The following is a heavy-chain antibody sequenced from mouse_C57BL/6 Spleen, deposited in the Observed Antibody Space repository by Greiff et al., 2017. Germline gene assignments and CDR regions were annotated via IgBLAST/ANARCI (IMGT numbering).Heavy chain of an antibody. CDR2: ISYDGSN. CDR3: ARHYGSLDY. Sequence: EVKLMESGPGLVKPSQSLSLTCSVTGYSITSGYYWNWIRQFPGNKLEWMGYISYDGSNNYNPSLKNRISLTRDTSKNQLFLKLNSVTTEDTATYYCARHYGSLDYWGQGTTLTVSS. J-gene: IGHJ2*01. CDR1: GYSITSGYY. D-gene: IGHD1-1*01. V-gene: IGHV3-6*01.